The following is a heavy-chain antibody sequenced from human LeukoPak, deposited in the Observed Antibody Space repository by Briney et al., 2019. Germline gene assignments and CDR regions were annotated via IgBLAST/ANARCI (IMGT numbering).Heavy chain of an antibody. J-gene: IGHJ6*04. D-gene: IGHD6-13*01. CDR1: GYTFTSYD. Sequence: ASVKVSCKASGYTFTSYDINWVRQATGQGLEWMGWMNPNSGNTGYAQKFQGRVTMTRNTSISTAYMGLSSLRSEDTAVYYCARFSEGSSWFYYYYYGMDVWGKGTTVTVSS. V-gene: IGHV1-8*01. CDR3: ARFSEGSSWFYYYYYGMDV. CDR2: MNPNSGNT.